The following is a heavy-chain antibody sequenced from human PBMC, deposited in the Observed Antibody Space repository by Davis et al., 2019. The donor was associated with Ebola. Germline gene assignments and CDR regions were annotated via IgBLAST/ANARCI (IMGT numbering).Heavy chain of an antibody. J-gene: IGHJ4*02. V-gene: IGHV4-34*01. CDR3: ARLSGHTPDY. CDR2: INHSGST. CDR1: GGSFSGYY. Sequence: SETLSLTCAVYGGSFSGYYWSWIRQPPGKGLEWIGEINHSGSTNYNPSLKSRVTISVDTSKNQFSLKLSSVTAADTAVYYCARLSGHTPDYWGQGTLVTVSP. D-gene: IGHD3-3*01.